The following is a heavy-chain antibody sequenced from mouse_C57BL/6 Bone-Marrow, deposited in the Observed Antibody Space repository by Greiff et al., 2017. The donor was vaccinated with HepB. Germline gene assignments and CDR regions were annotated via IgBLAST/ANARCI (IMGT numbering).Heavy chain of an antibody. J-gene: IGHJ3*01. CDR1: GFTFSDAW. Sequence: EVKVEESGGGLVQPGGSMKLSCAASGFTFSDAWMDWVRQSPEKGLEWVAEIRNKANNHATYYAESVKGRFTISRDDSKSSVYLQMNSVRAEDTGIYYCTRSGFAYWGQGTLVTVSA. CDR3: TRSGFAY. CDR2: IRNKANNHAT. V-gene: IGHV6-6*01.